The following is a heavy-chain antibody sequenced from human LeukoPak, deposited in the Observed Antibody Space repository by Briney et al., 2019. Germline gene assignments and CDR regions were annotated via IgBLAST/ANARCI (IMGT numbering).Heavy chain of an antibody. CDR2: INPKSGDT. CDR1: GGTFSSYA. Sequence: GASVKVSCKASGGTFSSYAISWVRQAPGQGPEWMGWINPKSGDTNYAQKFQGRVTMTRDTSTSTAYMELSRLTSDDTAVYFCARDGTKTRTTNAPDSSGWYGGPRYYYYYYMDVWGKGTTVPVSS. D-gene: IGHD6-19*01. J-gene: IGHJ6*03. V-gene: IGHV1-2*02. CDR3: ARDGTKTRTTNAPDSSGWYGGPRYYYYYYMDV.